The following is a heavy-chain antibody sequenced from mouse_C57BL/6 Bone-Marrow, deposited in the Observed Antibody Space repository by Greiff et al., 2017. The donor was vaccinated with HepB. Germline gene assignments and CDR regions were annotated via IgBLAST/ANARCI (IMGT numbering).Heavy chain of an antibody. J-gene: IGHJ1*03. V-gene: IGHV14-4*01. CDR3: TTYDNWYFDV. Sequence: SGAELVRPGASVKLSCTASGFNIKDDYMHWVKQRPEQGLEWIGWIDPENGDSEYASKFQGKATITADTSSNTAYLQLSSLTSEDTAVYYCTTYDNWYFDVWGTGTTVTVSS. D-gene: IGHD2-3*01. CDR2: IDPENGDS. CDR1: GFNIKDDY.